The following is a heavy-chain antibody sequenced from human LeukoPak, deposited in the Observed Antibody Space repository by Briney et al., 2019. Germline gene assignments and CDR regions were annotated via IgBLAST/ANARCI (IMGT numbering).Heavy chain of an antibody. CDR3: ASSSGSWYYFDY. CDR1: GGTFSCCA. V-gene: IGHV1-69*13. CDR2: IIPIFGTA. D-gene: IGHD6-13*01. J-gene: IGHJ4*02. Sequence: SVKVSCKASGGTFSCCAISWVRQAPGQGLELMGGIIPIFGTANYAQKFQCRVTVTADESSSTAYMELISLRSEDMAVYYCASSSGSWYYFDYWGQGTLVTVSS.